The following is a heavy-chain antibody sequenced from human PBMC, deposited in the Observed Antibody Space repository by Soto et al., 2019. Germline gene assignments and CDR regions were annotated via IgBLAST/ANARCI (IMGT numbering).Heavy chain of an antibody. D-gene: IGHD6-13*01. CDR3: AKVGARYSSSWYRYFDY. CDR2: ISGSGGST. CDR1: GFTFSSYA. V-gene: IGHV3-23*01. Sequence: EGQLLESGGGLVQPGGSRRLSWEASGFTFSSYAMSWVRQAPGKGLEWVSAISGSGGSTYYADSVKGRFTISRDNSKNTLYLQMNSLRAEDTAVYYCAKVGARYSSSWYRYFDYWGQGTLVTVSS. J-gene: IGHJ4*02.